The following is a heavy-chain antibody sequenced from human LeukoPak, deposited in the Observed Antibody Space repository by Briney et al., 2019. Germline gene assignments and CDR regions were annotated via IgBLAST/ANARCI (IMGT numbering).Heavy chain of an antibody. D-gene: IGHD6-19*01. J-gene: IGHJ4*02. V-gene: IGHV4-59*01. CDR3: ARLRYSSGWDFDY. CDR2: IYYSGST. Sequence: PSETLSLTCTVSGGSISDYYWSWIRQSPGKGLEWIGYIYYSGSTNYNPSLKSRVTISVDTSKNQFSLKLSSVTAADTAVYYCARLRYSSGWDFDYWGQGTLVTVSS. CDR1: GGSISDYY.